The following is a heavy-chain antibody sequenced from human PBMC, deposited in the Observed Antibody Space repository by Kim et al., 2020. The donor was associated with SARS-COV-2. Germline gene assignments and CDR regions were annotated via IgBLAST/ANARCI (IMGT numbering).Heavy chain of an antibody. CDR3: ARDDIVVVPGGFLDYYYYGMDV. V-gene: IGHV1-18*01. Sequence: ASVKVSYKASGYTFTSYGISWVRQAPGQGLEWMGWISAYNGNTNYAQKLQGRVTKTTDTSTSTAYMELRSLRSDDTAVYYCARDDIVVVPGGFLDYYYYGMDVWGQGTTVTVSS. D-gene: IGHD2-2*01. CDR1: GYTFTSYG. CDR2: ISAYNGNT. J-gene: IGHJ6*02.